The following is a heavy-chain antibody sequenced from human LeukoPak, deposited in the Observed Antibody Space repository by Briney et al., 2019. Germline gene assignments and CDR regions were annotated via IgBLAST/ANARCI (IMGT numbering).Heavy chain of an antibody. V-gene: IGHV3-66*01. Sequence: GGSLRLSCAASGFTVSSNYMSWVRQAPGKGLEWVSVIYSGGSTYYADSVKGRFTISRDNSKNTLYLQMSSLRAEDTAVYYCARTNSSGWYDYFDYWGQGTLVTVSS. CDR2: IYSGGST. J-gene: IGHJ4*02. CDR1: GFTVSSNY. D-gene: IGHD6-19*01. CDR3: ARTNSSGWYDYFDY.